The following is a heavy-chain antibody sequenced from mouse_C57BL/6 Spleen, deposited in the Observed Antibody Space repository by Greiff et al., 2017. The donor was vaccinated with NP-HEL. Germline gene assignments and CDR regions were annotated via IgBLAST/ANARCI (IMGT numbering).Heavy chain of an antibody. J-gene: IGHJ2*01. D-gene: IGHD2-4*01. V-gene: IGHV1-61*01. Sequence: QVQLQQPGAELVRPGSSVKLSCKASGYTFTSYWMDWVKQRPGQGLEWIGNIYPSDSETHYNQKFKDKATLTVDKSSSTAYMQLSSLTSEDSAVYYCARRYYDYDKGGDYWGQGTTLTVSS. CDR1: GYTFTSYW. CDR2: IYPSDSET. CDR3: ARRYYDYDKGGDY.